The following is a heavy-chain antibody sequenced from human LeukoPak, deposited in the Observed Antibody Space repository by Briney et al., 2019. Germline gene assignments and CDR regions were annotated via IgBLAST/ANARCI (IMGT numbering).Heavy chain of an antibody. CDR3: ARYDYGDCWFDP. D-gene: IGHD4-17*01. J-gene: IGHJ5*02. Sequence: TSETLSLTCTVSGGSMNNYYWSWIRQAPGKGLEWIGYISDSGSTNYNPSLRSRVTISVDTSKNQFSLKLSSVTAADTALYYCARYDYGDCWFDPWGQGTLVAVSS. CDR2: ISDSGST. V-gene: IGHV4-59*01. CDR1: GGSMNNYY.